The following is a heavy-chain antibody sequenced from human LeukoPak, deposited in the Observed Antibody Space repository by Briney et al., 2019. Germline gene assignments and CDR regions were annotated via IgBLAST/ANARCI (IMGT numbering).Heavy chain of an antibody. J-gene: IGHJ5*02. Sequence: GASVKVSCKASGYTFTGYYMHWVRQAPGQGLEWMGWINPNSGGTNYAQKFQGRVTMTRDTSISTAYMELSSLRYDDTAVYFCATSRRIHGSGLAVRYSWLDPWGPGTLVTVSS. V-gene: IGHV1-2*02. D-gene: IGHD3-10*01. CDR3: ATSRRIHGSGLAVRYSWLDP. CDR2: INPNSGGT. CDR1: GYTFTGYY.